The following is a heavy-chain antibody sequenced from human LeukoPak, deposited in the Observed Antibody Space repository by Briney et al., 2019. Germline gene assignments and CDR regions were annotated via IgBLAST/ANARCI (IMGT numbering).Heavy chain of an antibody. CDR3: ARHSTSGYYYDFDY. J-gene: IGHJ4*02. Sequence: SETLSLTCTVSGGSISSYYWSWIRQPPGKGLEWMGYIYYSGSTNYNPSLKSRVTISVDTSKNQFSLKLSSVTAADTAVYYCARHSTSGYYYDFDYWGQGTLVTVSS. CDR1: GGSISSYY. D-gene: IGHD3-22*01. V-gene: IGHV4-59*08. CDR2: IYYSGST.